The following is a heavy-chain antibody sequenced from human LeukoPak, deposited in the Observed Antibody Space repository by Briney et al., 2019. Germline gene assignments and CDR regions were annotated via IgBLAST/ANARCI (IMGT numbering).Heavy chain of an antibody. D-gene: IGHD3-10*01. CDR3: ARASVTINYDY. CDR2: IYYSGST. V-gene: IGHV4-59*01. CDR1: GGSISSYY. Sequence: PSETLSLTCTVSGGSISSYYWSWIRQPPGKGLEWIGYIYYSGSTNYNPSLKSRVTISVDTSKNQFSLKLSSVTAADTAVYYCARASVTINYDYWGQGTLVTVS. J-gene: IGHJ4*02.